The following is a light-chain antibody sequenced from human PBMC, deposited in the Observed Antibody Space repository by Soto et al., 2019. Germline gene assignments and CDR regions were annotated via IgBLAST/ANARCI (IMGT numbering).Light chain of an antibody. J-gene: IGLJ2*01. CDR3: QTWGTGIVV. V-gene: IGLV4-69*01. CDR2: LNSDGSH. Sequence: QSVLTQSPSASASLGASVKLTCTLNSGHSNYAIAWHQQQPEKGPRYLMKLNSDGSHKKGDGIPDRFSGSSSGAERYLTISSLQSEDEADYYCQTWGTGIVVFGGGTQLTVL. CDR1: SGHSNYA.